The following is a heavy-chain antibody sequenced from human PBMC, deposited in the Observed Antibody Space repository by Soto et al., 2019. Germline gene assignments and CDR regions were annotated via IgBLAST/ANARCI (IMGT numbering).Heavy chain of an antibody. V-gene: IGHV4-4*02. J-gene: IGHJ4*02. Sequence: PSETLSLTCAVSGGSISSSNWWSWVRQPPGKGLEWIGEIYHSGSTNYNPSLKSRVTMSVDKSKNQFSLKLSSVTAADTAVYYCARHSSSWYLDYWGQGTLVTVSS. CDR2: IYHSGST. D-gene: IGHD6-13*01. CDR3: ARHSSSWYLDY. CDR1: GGSISSSNW.